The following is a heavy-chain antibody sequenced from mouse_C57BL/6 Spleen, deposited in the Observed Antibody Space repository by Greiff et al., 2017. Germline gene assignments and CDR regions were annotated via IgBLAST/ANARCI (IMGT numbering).Heavy chain of an antibody. V-gene: IGHV5-17*01. CDR3: ARDWDGFAY. D-gene: IGHD4-1*01. Sequence: EVMLVESGGGLVKPGGSLKLSCAASGFTFSDYGMHWVRQAPEQGLEWVAYISSGSSTIYYADTVKGRFTISRDNAKNTLFLQMTSLRSEDTAMYYCARDWDGFAYWGQGTLVTVSA. CDR2: ISSGSSTI. CDR1: GFTFSDYG. J-gene: IGHJ3*01.